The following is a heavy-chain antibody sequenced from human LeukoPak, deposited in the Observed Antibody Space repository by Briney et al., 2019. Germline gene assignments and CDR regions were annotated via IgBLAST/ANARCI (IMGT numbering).Heavy chain of an antibody. Sequence: GGSLRLSCAASGFTVSSNYMSWLRQAPGKGLEWGSVIYSGGSTYYADSVKGRFTISRDNSKNTLYLQMNSLRAEDTAVYYCAREAAGDFDYWGQGTLVTVSS. CDR1: GFTVSSNY. CDR2: IYSGGST. CDR3: AREAAGDFDY. V-gene: IGHV3-66*01. D-gene: IGHD6-13*01. J-gene: IGHJ4*02.